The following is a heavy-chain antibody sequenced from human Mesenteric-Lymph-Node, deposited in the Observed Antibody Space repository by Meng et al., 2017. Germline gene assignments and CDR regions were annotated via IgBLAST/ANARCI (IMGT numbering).Heavy chain of an antibody. Sequence: GGSLRLSCAASTFSLSNYDMGWVRQAPGRGLEWISGISGSGGATYHADSVKGRFTVSKDNSQNTLYLQMNSLRAEDTAVYYCARDRSNYDWTPRGYFDYWGQGTLVTVSS. CDR1: TFSLSNYD. CDR2: ISGSGGAT. D-gene: IGHD4-11*01. V-gene: IGHV3-23*01. J-gene: IGHJ4*02. CDR3: ARDRSNYDWTPRGYFDY.